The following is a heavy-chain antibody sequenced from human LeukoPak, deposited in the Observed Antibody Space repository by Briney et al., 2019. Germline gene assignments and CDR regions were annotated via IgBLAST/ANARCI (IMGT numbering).Heavy chain of an antibody. V-gene: IGHV1-69*13. CDR3: ARGVIVVVTASYYYYYGMDV. D-gene: IGHD2-21*02. J-gene: IGHJ6*02. CDR2: IIPIFGTA. CDR1: GGTFSSYA. Sequence: SVKVSCKASGGTFSSYAISWVRQXPGQGXEWMGGIIPIFGTANYAQKFQGRVMITADESTSTAYMELSSLRSEDTAVYYCARGVIVVVTASYYYYYGMDVWGQGTTVTVSS.